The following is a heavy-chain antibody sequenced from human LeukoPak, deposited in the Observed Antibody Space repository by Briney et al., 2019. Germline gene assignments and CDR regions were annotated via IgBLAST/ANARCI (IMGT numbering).Heavy chain of an antibody. CDR3: ASGAGRPFDY. CDR2: IKQDGSEK. D-gene: IGHD1-26*01. CDR1: GFTFSSYW. Sequence: PGGSLRLSCAASGFTFSSYWMSWVRQAPGKGLEWVASIKQDGSEKYYVDSVKGRFTISSDNSKNSLYLQMNSLRAEDTAVYYCASGAGRPFDYWGQGTLVTVSS. J-gene: IGHJ4*02. V-gene: IGHV3-7*01.